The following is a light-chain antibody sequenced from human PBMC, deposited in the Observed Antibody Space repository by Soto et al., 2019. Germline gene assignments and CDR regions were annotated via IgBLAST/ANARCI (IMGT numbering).Light chain of an antibody. V-gene: IGLV1-40*01. CDR1: ISNVGAGYD. CDR2: GNN. Sequence: QSVLTQPPSVSGAPGQRVTISCIGSISNVGAGYDVHWYQQLPGTAPKLLISGNNNRPSGVPDRFSGSKSVTSASLAIAGLQAEDEADYYCQSYDSSLSAVVFGGGTKVTVL. J-gene: IGLJ3*02. CDR3: QSYDSSLSAVV.